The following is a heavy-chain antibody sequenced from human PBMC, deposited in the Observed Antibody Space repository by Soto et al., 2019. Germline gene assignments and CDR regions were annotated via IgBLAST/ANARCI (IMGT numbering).Heavy chain of an antibody. CDR3: ARAGNAILIVGGNFAAFDF. J-gene: IGHJ3*01. CDR2: ISADNGNT. Sequence: QVQLAQSGAEEKKPGASVKVSCKASGYTFTNYGISWVRQAPGQGLEWMGWISADNGNTNYAQKLQGRVTMTTDTSTSTAYMELRSLISDDTAVYYCARAGNAILIVGGNFAAFDFCGQGTMVTFSS. D-gene: IGHD1-26*01. CDR1: GYTFTNYG. V-gene: IGHV1-18*04.